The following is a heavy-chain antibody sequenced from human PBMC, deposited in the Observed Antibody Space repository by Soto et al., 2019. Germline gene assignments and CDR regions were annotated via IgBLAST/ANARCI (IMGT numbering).Heavy chain of an antibody. J-gene: IGHJ5*02. CDR3: ARTASLNWFDP. CDR1: GGSISNNY. D-gene: IGHD2-21*02. V-gene: IGHV4-59*01. Sequence: SETLSLTCTVSGGSISNNYWCWIRQPPGKGLEWIGYMYYRGSTSYNPSLKSRVTISVDTSKNQLSLKLTSVTAADTAVYYCARTASLNWFDPWGQGTLVTVSS. CDR2: MYYRGST.